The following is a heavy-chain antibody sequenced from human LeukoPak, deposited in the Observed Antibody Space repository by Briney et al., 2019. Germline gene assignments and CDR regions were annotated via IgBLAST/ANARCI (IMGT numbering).Heavy chain of an antibody. D-gene: IGHD4-17*01. Sequence: SETLSLTCTVSGGSLSSYYWSWIRQPPGKGLEWIGYIYYSGSTNYNPSLKSRVTISVDTSKNQFSLKLSSVTAADTAVYYCARHDYGDKYFQHWGQGTLVTVSS. CDR1: GGSLSSYY. CDR2: IYYSGST. J-gene: IGHJ1*01. CDR3: ARHDYGDKYFQH. V-gene: IGHV4-59*01.